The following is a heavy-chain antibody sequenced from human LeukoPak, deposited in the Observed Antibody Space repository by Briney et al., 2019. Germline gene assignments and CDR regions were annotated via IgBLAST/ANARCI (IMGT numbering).Heavy chain of an antibody. CDR3: ARDLTPLWRFGELLSPLNGAFDI. Sequence: ASVKVSCKASGFTFTSSAMQWVRQARGQGLEWIGWIVVGSGNVDYAQKFQERVTITRDTSTSTAYMELSSLRSEDTAVYYCARDLTPLWRFGELLSPLNGAFDIWGQGKMVTVSS. CDR2: IVVGSGNV. V-gene: IGHV1-58*02. CDR1: GFTFTSSA. J-gene: IGHJ3*02. D-gene: IGHD3-10*01.